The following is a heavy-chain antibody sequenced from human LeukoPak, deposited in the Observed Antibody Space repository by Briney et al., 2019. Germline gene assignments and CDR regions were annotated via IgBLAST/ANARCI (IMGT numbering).Heavy chain of an antibody. CDR1: GFTFSSYA. CDR3: ATEVGSGWSLQY. V-gene: IGHV3-30*02. CDR2: IRYDGNDK. J-gene: IGHJ4*02. Sequence: PGGSLRLSCAASGFTFSSYAMHWVRQAPGKGLEWVAFIRYDGNDKYYADSVKGRFTISRDDSKNTLYLQMNSLRAEDTAVYYCATEVGSGWSLQYWGQGTLVTVSS. D-gene: IGHD6-19*01.